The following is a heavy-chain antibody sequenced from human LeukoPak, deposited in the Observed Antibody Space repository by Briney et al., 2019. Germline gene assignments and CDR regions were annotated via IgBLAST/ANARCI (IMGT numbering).Heavy chain of an antibody. CDR2: INWNGGST. V-gene: IGHV3-20*04. J-gene: IGHJ4*02. CDR3: ARFEYDYGDHSHLDY. CDR1: GFTFDDYG. D-gene: IGHD4-17*01. Sequence: RPGGSLRLSCAASGFTFDDYGMSWVRQAPGKGLEWVSGINWNGGSTGYADSVKGRFTISRDNAKNSLYLQMNSLRAEDTALYYCARFEYDYGDHSHLDYWGQGTLVTVSS.